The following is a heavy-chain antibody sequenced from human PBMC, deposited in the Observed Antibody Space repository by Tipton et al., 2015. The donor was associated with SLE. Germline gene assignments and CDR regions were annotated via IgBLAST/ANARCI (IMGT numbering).Heavy chain of an antibody. CDR2: INPSGGNT. CDR1: GYIFTTYY. J-gene: IGHJ4*02. D-gene: IGHD3-22*01. CDR3: ARGDDSSGYYIDY. V-gene: IGHV1-46*01. Sequence: QLVQSGAEVKKPGASVKVSCKASGYIFTTYYIHWVRQAPGQGLEWMGRINPSGGNTIHAQKFQGRVTMTRDTSTSTVYMEVRSLRSEDTAVYYCARGDDSSGYYIDYWGQGTLVTVSS.